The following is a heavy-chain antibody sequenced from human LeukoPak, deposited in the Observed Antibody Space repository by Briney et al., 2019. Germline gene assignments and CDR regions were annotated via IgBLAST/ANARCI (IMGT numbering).Heavy chain of an antibody. J-gene: IGHJ4*02. D-gene: IGHD6-19*01. CDR1: GGSNSSGSYY. V-gene: IGHV4-61*09. CDR3: ARAGGSVGWYGTIDS. Sequence: PSETLSLTCTVSGGSNSSGSYYWTWIRQPAGKGLEWIGHLYTSGTTDYNPSLQSRVTISADTSKHQFSLRLTSVTAADTAVYYCARAGGSVGWYGTIDSWGQGTLVTVSS. CDR2: LYTSGTT.